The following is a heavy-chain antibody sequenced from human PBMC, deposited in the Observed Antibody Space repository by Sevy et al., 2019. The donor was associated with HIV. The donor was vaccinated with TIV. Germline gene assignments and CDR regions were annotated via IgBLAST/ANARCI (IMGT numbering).Heavy chain of an antibody. CDR2: ISAYNGNT. CDR1: GYTFTSYG. D-gene: IGHD5-12*01. V-gene: IGHV1-18*01. J-gene: IGHJ6*03. CDR3: ASVGRGYSGYDDYYYFHYMDL. Sequence: ASVKVSCKASGYTFTSYGISWVRQAPGQGLEWMGWISAYNGNTNYAQKLQGRVTMTTDTSTSTAYMELRSLRSDDTAVYYCASVGRGYSGYDDYYYFHYMDLWGKGTTVTVSS.